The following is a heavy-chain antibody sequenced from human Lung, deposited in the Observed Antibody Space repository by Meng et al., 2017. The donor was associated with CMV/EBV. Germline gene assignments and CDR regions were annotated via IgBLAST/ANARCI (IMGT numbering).Heavy chain of an antibody. D-gene: IGHD2-2*01. V-gene: IGHV1-18*01. Sequence: SVXVSXXASGYTFTDYGISWVRQAPGQGLEWMGWISAYNGDTNYARNLRGRVTMTTDTSTTTAYMELRSLRSDDTAVYYCARDLQYCGSTSCYDDCFDPWGQGTLVXVSS. CDR2: ISAYNGDT. CDR1: GYTFTDYG. J-gene: IGHJ5*02. CDR3: ARDLQYCGSTSCYDDCFDP.